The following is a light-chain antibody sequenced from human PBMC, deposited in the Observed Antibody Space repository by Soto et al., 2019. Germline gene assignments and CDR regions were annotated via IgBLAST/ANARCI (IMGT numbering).Light chain of an antibody. CDR3: LSYADTAYV. V-gene: IGLV2-8*01. CDR1: SSDVGGYNY. CDR2: EVS. Sequence: QAVRTEPPWASGSPGQSVTISCAGTSSDVGGYNYVSWYQQYPGKVPKLMIYEVSERPSGVPDRFSGYKSGNTAFLTVSGLQAEDEADYYCLSYADTAYVFGTGTKVTVL. J-gene: IGLJ1*01.